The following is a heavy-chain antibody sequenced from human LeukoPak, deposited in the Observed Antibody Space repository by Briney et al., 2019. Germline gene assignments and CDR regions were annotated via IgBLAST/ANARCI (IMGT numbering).Heavy chain of an antibody. CDR1: GFTFSSYS. CDR3: VKGLYCTNGVCRTPLDY. CDR2: ISSNGGST. Sequence: GGSLRLSCAASGFTFSSYSMNWVRQAPGKGLEYVSAISSNGGSTYYADSVKGRFTISRDNSKNTLYLQMSNLRAKDTAVYYCVKGLYCTNGVCRTPLDYWGQGTLVTVSS. J-gene: IGHJ4*02. V-gene: IGHV3-64D*06. D-gene: IGHD2-8*01.